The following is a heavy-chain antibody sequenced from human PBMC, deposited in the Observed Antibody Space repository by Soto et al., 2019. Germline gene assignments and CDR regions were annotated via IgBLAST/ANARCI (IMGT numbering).Heavy chain of an antibody. CDR1: GFTFSSYA. V-gene: IGHV3-30-3*01. Sequence: QVQLVESGGGVVQPGRSLRLSCAASGFTFSSYAMHWVRQAPGKGLVWVAVISYDGSNKYYADSVKSRFTISRDNSKNTLYLQMNSLRAEDTAVYYCARNWYYGMDVWGQGTTVTVSS. D-gene: IGHD1-1*01. CDR2: ISYDGSNK. CDR3: ARNWYYGMDV. J-gene: IGHJ6*02.